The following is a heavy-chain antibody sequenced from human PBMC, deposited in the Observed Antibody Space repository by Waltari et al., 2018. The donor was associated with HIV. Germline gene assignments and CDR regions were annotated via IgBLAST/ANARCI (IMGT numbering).Heavy chain of an antibody. V-gene: IGHV3-23*01. D-gene: IGHD2-2*01. J-gene: IGHJ5*02. Sequence: EVQLLESGGGLVQPGGSLRLSCAASGFTFTSYAMSWVRQAPGKGLEWVSVISGGGDSTYYADSVKGRFTISRDNSKNTLYLQMNSLRAEDTAVYYCTKMMDATRDAWGQGTLVTVSS. CDR2: ISGGGDST. CDR1: GFTFTSYA. CDR3: TKMMDATRDA.